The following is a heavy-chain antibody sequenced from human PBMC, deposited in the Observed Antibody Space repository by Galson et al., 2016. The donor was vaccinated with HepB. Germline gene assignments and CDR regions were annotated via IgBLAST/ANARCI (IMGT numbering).Heavy chain of an antibody. V-gene: IGHV3-23*01. CDR1: GFTFSTYD. CDR2: INGGGDWA. CDR3: AKRAGGFGEGQFDH. Sequence: SLRLSCAVSGFTFSTYDMSWVRQAPGKGLEWVATINGGGDWAPSAGSVSGRFTISKDNSRNTLYLQMNNLRAEDTAIYFCAKRAGGFGEGQFDHWGPGTMVSVSS. J-gene: IGHJ4*02. D-gene: IGHD3-10*01.